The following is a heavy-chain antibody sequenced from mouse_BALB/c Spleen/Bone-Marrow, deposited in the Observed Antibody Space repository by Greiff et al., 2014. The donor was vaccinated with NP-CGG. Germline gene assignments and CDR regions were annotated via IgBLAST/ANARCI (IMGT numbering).Heavy chain of an antibody. D-gene: IGHD3-2*02. CDR3: AGHKAIWKGLVY. V-gene: IGHV5-9-3*01. CDR2: ISSGGGYT. J-gene: IGHJ3*01. CDR1: GFTFSSYA. Sequence: EVKLMESGGGLVKPGGSLKLSCAASGFTFSSYAMSWVRQTPEKRLEWVATISSGGGYTHYLDSVKGRFAISRDNAKNTLYLQKSSLRSEDTAMYYCAGHKAIWKGLVYWGQGALVTVSA.